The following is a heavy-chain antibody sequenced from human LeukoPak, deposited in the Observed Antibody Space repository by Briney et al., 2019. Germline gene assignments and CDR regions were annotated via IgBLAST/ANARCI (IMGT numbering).Heavy chain of an antibody. D-gene: IGHD2-15*01. V-gene: IGHV3-48*03. CDR1: GFTFSRYE. J-gene: IGHJ3*02. Sequence: GGSLRLSCAASGFTFSRYEMNWVRQAPGKGLEWVSYITSSGSTTYFADSVKGRFTISRDNAKNSLYLQMNSLRAEDTAVYYCTSPQGRRNDAFDIWGQGTMVTVSS. CDR2: ITSSGSTT. CDR3: TSPQGRRNDAFDI.